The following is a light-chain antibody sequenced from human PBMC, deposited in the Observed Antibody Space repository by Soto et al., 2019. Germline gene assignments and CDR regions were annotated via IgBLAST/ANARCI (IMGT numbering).Light chain of an antibody. CDR2: AAS. CDR3: QESYGTPLT. V-gene: IGKV1-39*01. J-gene: IGKJ4*01. CDR1: QSISSY. Sequence: DIQMTQSPSSLSASVGDRVTMTCRASQSISSYLNWYQQKPGKAPKLLIYAASSLQSGVPSRFSGSGSGTECTLTISSLQPEDFATYYCQESYGTPLTFGGGTKVEI.